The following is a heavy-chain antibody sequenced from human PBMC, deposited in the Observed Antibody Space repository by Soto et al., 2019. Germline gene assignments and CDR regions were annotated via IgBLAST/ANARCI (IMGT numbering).Heavy chain of an antibody. CDR3: ARAHQPYSRVLQWCVT. D-gene: IGHD6-13*01. J-gene: IGHJ5*01. Sequence: SVKVSCEASGGTFSSSAISWVRQAPGQGLEWMGGIIPIFGTANYAQKFQGRVTITADESTSTAYMELSSLIFEDTAVYYRARAHQPYSRVLQWCVTWG. V-gene: IGHV1-69*13. CDR2: IIPIFGTA. CDR1: GGTFSSSA.